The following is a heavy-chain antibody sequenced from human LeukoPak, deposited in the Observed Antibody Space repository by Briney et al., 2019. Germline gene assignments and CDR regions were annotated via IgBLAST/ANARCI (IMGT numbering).Heavy chain of an antibody. D-gene: IGHD1-26*01. Sequence: GGSLRLSCAASGFTVKDNFMSWVRQAPGKGLEWVSSISYTGTYIYYADSVKGRFTISRDNAQNSLYLQMNSLRAEDTAIYYCVRDRGTYRPIDYWGQGTLVTVSS. CDR3: VRDRGTYRPIDY. CDR2: ISYTGTYI. V-gene: IGHV3-21*04. J-gene: IGHJ4*02. CDR1: GFTVKDNF.